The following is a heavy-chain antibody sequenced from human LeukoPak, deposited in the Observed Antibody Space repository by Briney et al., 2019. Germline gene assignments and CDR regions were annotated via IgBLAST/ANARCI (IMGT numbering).Heavy chain of an antibody. V-gene: IGHV3-53*01. D-gene: IGHD2-2*01. CDR3: AMIHGSSSLSSHSLPLDS. Sequence: GGSLRLSCAASGFTVSSNYMSWVRQAPGKGLEWVSVIYSGSAYYADSVKGRFTISRDNSKNTLYLQMTSLRAEDTAVDCCAMIHGSSSLSSHSLPLDSWGPGTLVTVSS. CDR2: IYSGSA. J-gene: IGHJ4*02. CDR1: GFTVSSNY.